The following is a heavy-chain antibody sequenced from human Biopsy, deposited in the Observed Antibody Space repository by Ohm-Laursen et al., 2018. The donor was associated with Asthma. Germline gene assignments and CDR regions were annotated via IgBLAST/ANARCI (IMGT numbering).Heavy chain of an antibody. V-gene: IGHV4-39*02. Sequence: TLSLTCPVSGGSMSSSSYSWGWIRQPPGKGLEWIGSISYTGNTDIPSLRSRVTLSVDTSKNNFSLKLTSVTAADTAVFYCARTTYGDDGFDPWGQGTLVTVSS. J-gene: IGHJ5*02. CDR3: ARTTYGDDGFDP. CDR1: GGSMSSSSYS. D-gene: IGHD4-17*01. CDR2: ISYTGNT.